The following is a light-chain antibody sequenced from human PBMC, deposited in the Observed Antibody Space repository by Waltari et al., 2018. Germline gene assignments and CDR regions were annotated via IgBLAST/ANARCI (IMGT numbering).Light chain of an antibody. Sequence: AIRMTQSPSSLPASKGDRVTITCRASQGISSYLGWYQQKPGKAPKLLIYAGSTLQSGVPSRFSGSGFGTDFTLTITCLQSEDFATYYCQQYYAYPGTFGQGTKVEI. CDR1: QGISSY. CDR3: QQYYAYPGT. V-gene: IGKV1-8*01. CDR2: AGS. J-gene: IGKJ1*01.